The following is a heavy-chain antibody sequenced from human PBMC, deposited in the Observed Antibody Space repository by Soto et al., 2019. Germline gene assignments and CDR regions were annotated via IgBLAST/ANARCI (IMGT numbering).Heavy chain of an antibody. J-gene: IGHJ5*02. CDR2: IYYSGST. V-gene: IGHV4-31*03. D-gene: IGHD1-1*01. Sequence: QVQLQESGPGLVKPSQTLSLTCTVSGGSISSGGYYWSWIRQHPGKGLEWIGYIYYSGSTYYNPSLKSRVTVSVDTSKNQFSLKLSSVTAADTAVYYCARSTNEGRLNWFDPWGQGTLVTVSS. CDR3: ARSTNEGRLNWFDP. CDR1: GGSISSGGYY.